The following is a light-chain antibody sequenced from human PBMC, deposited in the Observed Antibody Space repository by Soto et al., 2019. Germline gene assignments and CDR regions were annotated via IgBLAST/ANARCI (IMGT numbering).Light chain of an antibody. CDR3: QQYNAN. CDR1: QSISTW. J-gene: IGKJ2*01. CDR2: DGS. Sequence: IQMTQSPSTLSASVGDRVTITCRASQSISTWLAWYQEKPGKAPKLLIYDGSSLVSGVPSRFSGSGSGTEFTLTISSLQPEDFATYYCQQYNANFGQGTRLEIK. V-gene: IGKV1-5*01.